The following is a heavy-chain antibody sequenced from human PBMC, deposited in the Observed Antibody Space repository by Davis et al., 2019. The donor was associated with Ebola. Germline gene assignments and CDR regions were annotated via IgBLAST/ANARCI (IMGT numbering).Heavy chain of an antibody. CDR2: IKQDGSEK. Sequence: PGGSLRLSCAASGFTFSTYWMSWVRQAPGKGLEWVANIKQDGSEKFYVDSVKGRFIISRDNAKNSLYLQMNSLRAEDTAVYYCATRQTPVIRLYGMDVWGQGTTVTVSS. CDR3: ATRQTPVIRLYGMDV. D-gene: IGHD3-10*01. V-gene: IGHV3-7*01. J-gene: IGHJ6*02. CDR1: GFTFSTYW.